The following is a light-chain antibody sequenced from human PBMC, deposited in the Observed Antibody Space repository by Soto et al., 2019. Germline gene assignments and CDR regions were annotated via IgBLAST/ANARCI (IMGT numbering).Light chain of an antibody. Sequence: DIQVTQSPSSVSASVGGTVTIICRASQDIGSWSTWYRQKPGKVPELLIYAASTLQSGVPSRFSGSGSGTYFTLTITGLQPEDFATYYCQQANSFPLSFGGGTKVEIK. J-gene: IGKJ4*01. CDR2: AAS. V-gene: IGKV1-12*01. CDR3: QQANSFPLS. CDR1: QDIGSW.